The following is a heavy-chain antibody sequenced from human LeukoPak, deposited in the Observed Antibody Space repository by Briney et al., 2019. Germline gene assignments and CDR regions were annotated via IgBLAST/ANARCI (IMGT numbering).Heavy chain of an antibody. Sequence: XETLSLTCTVSGGSISSYYWTWIRQPXGKGLEWIGYIYYRGSTYYNPSLKSRVTISVDTSENQFSLNLSSVTAADTAVYYCARVGPTSRAFDYWGQGTLVTVSS. CDR2: IYYRGST. CDR3: ARVGPTSRAFDY. J-gene: IGHJ4*02. D-gene: IGHD1-26*01. CDR1: GGSISSYY. V-gene: IGHV4-59*01.